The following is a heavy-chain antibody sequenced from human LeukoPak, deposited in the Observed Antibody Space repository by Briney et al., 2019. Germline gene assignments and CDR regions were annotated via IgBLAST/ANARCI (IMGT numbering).Heavy chain of an antibody. CDR3: ARASIVSSLAPFDY. CDR2: IYSGGNT. V-gene: IGHV3-53*05. D-gene: IGHD2-21*01. Sequence: GGSLRLSCAASGFTVSGNYMSWVRQAPGKGLEWVSVIYSGGNTYYADSVKGRFTISRDNSKNTLYLQMNWLRAEDTAVYYCARASIVSSLAPFDYWGQGTLVTVSS. J-gene: IGHJ4*02. CDR1: GFTVSGNY.